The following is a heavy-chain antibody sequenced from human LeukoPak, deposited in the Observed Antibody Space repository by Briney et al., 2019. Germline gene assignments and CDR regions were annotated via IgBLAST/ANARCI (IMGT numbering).Heavy chain of an antibody. V-gene: IGHV3-53*01. J-gene: IGHJ4*02. D-gene: IGHD5-24*01. CDR1: GFSVPNNY. CDR2: FYVGGAT. CDR3: ARGDGYNFFDY. Sequence: PGGSLRLSCAVSGFSVPNNYMSWVRQAPGKGLEWVSVFYVGGATYYADSVKGRFTISRDNSENTLYLQMKSLRAEDTAVYYCARGDGYNFFDYWGQGTLVTVSS.